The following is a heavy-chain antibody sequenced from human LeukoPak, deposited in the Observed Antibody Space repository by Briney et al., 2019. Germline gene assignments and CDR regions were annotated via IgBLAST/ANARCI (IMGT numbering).Heavy chain of an antibody. V-gene: IGHV1-2*02. D-gene: IGHD6-19*01. CDR3: ARASGIAVAGTKELALDY. CDR2: INPNSGGT. CDR1: GYTFTGYY. J-gene: IGHJ4*02. Sequence: GASVKVPCKASGYTFTGYYIHWVRQAPGQGLEWMGWINPNSGGTNYAQKFQGRVTMTRDTSISTAYMELSRLRSDDTAVYYCARASGIAVAGTKELALDYWGQGTLVTVSS.